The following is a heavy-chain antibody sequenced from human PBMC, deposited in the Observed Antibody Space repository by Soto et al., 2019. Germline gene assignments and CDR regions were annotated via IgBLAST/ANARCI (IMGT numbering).Heavy chain of an antibody. D-gene: IGHD3-9*01. Sequence: GGSLRLSCAASGFTFSSYGMHWVRQAPGKGLEWVAVIWYDGSNKYYADSVKGRFTISRDNSKNTLYLQMNSLRAEDTAVYYCAREEVTRNYDILTGYSPFDYWGQGTLVTVSS. CDR3: AREEVTRNYDILTGYSPFDY. CDR2: IWYDGSNK. V-gene: IGHV3-33*01. CDR1: GFTFSSYG. J-gene: IGHJ4*02.